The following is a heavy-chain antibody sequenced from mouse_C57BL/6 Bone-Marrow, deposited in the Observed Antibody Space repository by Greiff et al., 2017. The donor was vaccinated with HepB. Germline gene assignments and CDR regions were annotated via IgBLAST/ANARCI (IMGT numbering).Heavy chain of an antibody. V-gene: IGHV1-52*01. CDR1: GYTFTSYW. CDR2: IDPSDSET. D-gene: IGHD2-4*01. CDR3: ARLGGDYDERDYAMDY. Sequence: QVQLQQPGAELVRPGSSVKLSCKASGYTFTSYWMHWVKQRPLQGLEWIGNIDPSDSETHYNQKFKDKATLTVDKSSSTAYMQLSSLTSEDSAVYYCARLGGDYDERDYAMDYWGQGTSVTVSS. J-gene: IGHJ4*01.